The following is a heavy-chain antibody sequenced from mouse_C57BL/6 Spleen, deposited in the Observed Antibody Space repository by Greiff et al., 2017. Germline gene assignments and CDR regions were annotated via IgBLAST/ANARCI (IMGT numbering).Heavy chain of an antibody. CDR1: GFTFSSYA. Sequence: EVMLVESGEGLVKPGGSLKLSCAASGFTFSSYAMSWVRQTPEKRLEWVAYFSRGGDYIYYADTVKGRFTISRDNARNTLYLQMSSLKSEDTAMYYCTRRDYYAMDYWGQGTSVTVSS. CDR3: TRRDYYAMDY. CDR2: FSRGGDYI. V-gene: IGHV5S21*01. J-gene: IGHJ4*01.